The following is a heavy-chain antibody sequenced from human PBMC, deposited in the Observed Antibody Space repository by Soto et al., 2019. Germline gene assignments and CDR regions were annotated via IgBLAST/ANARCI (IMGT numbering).Heavy chain of an antibody. CDR3: AREGGSYYRTLDS. D-gene: IGHD1-26*01. CDR1: GFTFSSYA. Sequence: QVQLVESGGGVVQPRRSLRLSCAASGFTFSSYAMHWVRKAPGKGLEWVAVISYDGSNKYYADSVKGRFTISRDNSKNTLYLQMNSLRAEDTAVYYCAREGGSYYRTLDSWGQGTLVTVSS. J-gene: IGHJ5*01. CDR2: ISYDGSNK. V-gene: IGHV3-30-3*01.